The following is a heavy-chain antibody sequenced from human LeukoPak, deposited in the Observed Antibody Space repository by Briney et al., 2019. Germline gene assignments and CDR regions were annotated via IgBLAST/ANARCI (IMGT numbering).Heavy chain of an antibody. CDR1: GFTFSSYA. CDR3: AKGFGKYSGYVPDYYYYMDV. Sequence: GGSLRLSXAASGFTFSSYAMSWVRQAPGKGLEWVSAISGSGGSTYYADSVKGRFTISRDNSKNTLYLQMNSLRAEDTAVYYCAKGFGKYSGYVPDYYYYMDVWGKGTAVTVSS. V-gene: IGHV3-23*01. CDR2: ISGSGGST. J-gene: IGHJ6*03. D-gene: IGHD5-12*01.